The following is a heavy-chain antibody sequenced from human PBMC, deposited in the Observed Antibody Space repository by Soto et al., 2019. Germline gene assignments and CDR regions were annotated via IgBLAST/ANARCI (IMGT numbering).Heavy chain of an antibody. CDR3: TRHDNMTLGSTYLDS. V-gene: IGHV4-4*02. D-gene: IGHD1-1*01. J-gene: IGHJ4*02. CDR1: GGAIRSSNW. CDR2: IYGMGST. Sequence: SETLSLTCAVSGGAIRSSNWLSWVLQSPGNGLDLIGEIYGMGSTNENPALKSRVTVSLYNSRKRFSLQLTSLTAADTALYFCTRHDNMTLGSTYLDSWGPGTLVTVSS.